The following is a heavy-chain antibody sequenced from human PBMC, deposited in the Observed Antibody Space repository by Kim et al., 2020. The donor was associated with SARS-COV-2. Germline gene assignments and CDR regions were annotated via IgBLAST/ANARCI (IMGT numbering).Heavy chain of an antibody. CDR1: GGSISSGDYY. Sequence: SETLSLTCTVSGGSISSGDYYWSWIRQPPGKCLEWIGYIYYSGSTYYNPSLKSRVTISVDTSKNQFSLKLSSVTAADTAVYYCARARATSITIFGLVIVHNFDYWGQGTLVTVSS. CDR3: ARARATSITIFGLVIVHNFDY. CDR2: IYYSGST. D-gene: IGHD3-3*01. V-gene: IGHV4-30-4*01. J-gene: IGHJ4*02.